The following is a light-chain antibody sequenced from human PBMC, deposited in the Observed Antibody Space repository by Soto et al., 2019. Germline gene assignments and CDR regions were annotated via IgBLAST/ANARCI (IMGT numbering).Light chain of an antibody. CDR2: GAS. V-gene: IGKV3-20*01. CDR1: QSVSSSY. J-gene: IGKJ5*01. CDR3: QQYGSSPTWT. Sequence: ESVLTQSPRTLSLSPGRRSTLPCRASQSVSSSYLAWYQQKPGQAPRLXIYGASSRATGIPDRFSGSGSGTDFTLTISRLEPEDFAVYYCQQYGSSPTWTFGQGTRLEIK.